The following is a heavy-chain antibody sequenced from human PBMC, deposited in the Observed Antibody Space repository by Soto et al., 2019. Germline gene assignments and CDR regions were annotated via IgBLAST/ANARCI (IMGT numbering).Heavy chain of an antibody. J-gene: IGHJ4*02. CDR2: ISAYSGNT. V-gene: IGHV1-18*01. Sequence: ASVKVSCKASGYTFTSYGISWVRRAPGQGLEGMGWISAYSGNTNYAQKLQGRVTMTTDTSTSTAYMELRSLRSDDTAVYYCARDTGNYFDYWGQGPLVTVSS. CDR3: ARDTGNYFDY. CDR1: GYTFTSYG.